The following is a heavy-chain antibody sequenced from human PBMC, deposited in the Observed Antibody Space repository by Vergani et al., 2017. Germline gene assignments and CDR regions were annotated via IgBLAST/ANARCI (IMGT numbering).Heavy chain of an antibody. Sequence: QVQLQESGPGLVRPSETLSLNCTVSGGSLSGYYWNWIRQTPGEGLGWIGYVEDSRYFNYNPSLKTRVSMSSDTSNNQFSLMLSSVTVADTAVYYCARSIVSRNPPDYFDNWGQGTLVTVSS. CDR2: VEDSRYF. CDR3: ARSIVSRNPPDYFDN. D-gene: IGHD1-14*01. J-gene: IGHJ4*02. V-gene: IGHV4-59*01. CDR1: GGSLSGYY.